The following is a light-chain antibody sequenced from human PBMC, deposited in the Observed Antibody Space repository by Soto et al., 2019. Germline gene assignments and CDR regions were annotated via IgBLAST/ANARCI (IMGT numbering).Light chain of an antibody. CDR1: QDITND. V-gene: IGKV1-33*01. J-gene: IGKJ4*01. CDR2: EAS. CDR3: QQYDNVPLT. Sequence: DIQMTQSPSSLSASVGDRVTITCQASQDITNDLYWYQQKPGKAPKVLIYEASNLETGVPSRFRGSGSGTDFTFTISSLQPEDIATYFCQQYDNVPLTFGGGTKVEIK.